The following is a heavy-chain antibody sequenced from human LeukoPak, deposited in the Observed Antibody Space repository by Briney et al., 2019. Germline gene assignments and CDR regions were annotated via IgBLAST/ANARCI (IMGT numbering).Heavy chain of an antibody. Sequence: GSLRLSCAASGFTFSNYAMTWVRQAPGKGLEWIAEINHSGSTNYNPSLKSRLTISVDTSKNQFSLKLSPVTAADTAVYYCARAYCGGDCYSGGGYFDYWGQGTLVTVSS. V-gene: IGHV4-34*01. CDR1: GFTFSNYA. D-gene: IGHD2-21*02. CDR2: INHSGST. CDR3: ARAYCGGDCYSGGGYFDY. J-gene: IGHJ4*02.